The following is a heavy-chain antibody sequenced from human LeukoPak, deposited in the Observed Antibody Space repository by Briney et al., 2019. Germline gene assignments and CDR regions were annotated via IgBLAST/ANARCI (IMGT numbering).Heavy chain of an antibody. V-gene: IGHV1-69*13. CDR3: ASGGTYCGGDCHAEYFQH. D-gene: IGHD2-21*02. J-gene: IGHJ1*01. CDR1: GGTFSSYA. CDR2: IIPIFGTA. Sequence: SVKVSCKASGGTFSSYAISWVRQAPGQGLEWMGGIIPIFGTANYAQKFQGRVTITADESTSTAYMELSSLRSEDTAVYYCASGGTYCGGDCHAEYFQHWGQGTLVTVSS.